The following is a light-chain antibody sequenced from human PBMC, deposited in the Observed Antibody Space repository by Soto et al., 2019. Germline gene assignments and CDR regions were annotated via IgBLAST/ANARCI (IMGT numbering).Light chain of an antibody. Sequence: EIVLTQSPATLSLSPGEKATLSCRASQSVNNYLAWYQQKPGQAPRLLIYDASSRATDIPARFSGSGSGTDFTLTISSLEPEDFATYYCHQRSNWPLTFGGGTKVDIK. CDR1: QSVNNY. CDR2: DAS. V-gene: IGKV3-11*01. CDR3: HQRSNWPLT. J-gene: IGKJ4*01.